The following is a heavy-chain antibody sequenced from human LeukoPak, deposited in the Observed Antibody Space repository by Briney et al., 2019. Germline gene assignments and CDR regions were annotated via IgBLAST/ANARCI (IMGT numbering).Heavy chain of an antibody. D-gene: IGHD6-19*01. Sequence: ASVKVSCKASGYTFTGYYMHWVRQAPGQGLEWMGWINPNSGGTNYAQKFQGRVTMTRDTSISTAYMELSRLRSDDTAVYYCARNGRIAVAGMGAWFDPWGQGTLVTVSS. CDR1: GYTFTGYY. V-gene: IGHV1-2*02. CDR3: ARNGRIAVAGMGAWFDP. CDR2: INPNSGGT. J-gene: IGHJ5*02.